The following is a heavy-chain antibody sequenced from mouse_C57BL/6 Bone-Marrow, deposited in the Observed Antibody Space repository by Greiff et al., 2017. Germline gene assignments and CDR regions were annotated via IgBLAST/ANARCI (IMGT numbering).Heavy chain of an antibody. CDR3: ARRSTTVVATRYFDV. V-gene: IGHV5-9*01. J-gene: IGHJ1*03. Sequence: EVNVVESGGGLVKPGGSLKLSCAASGFTFSSYTMSWVRQTPEKRLEWVATISGGGGNTYYPDSVKGRFTISRDNAKNTLYLQMSSLRSEDTALYYCARRSTTVVATRYFDVWGTGTTVTVSS. D-gene: IGHD1-1*01. CDR2: ISGGGGNT. CDR1: GFTFSSYT.